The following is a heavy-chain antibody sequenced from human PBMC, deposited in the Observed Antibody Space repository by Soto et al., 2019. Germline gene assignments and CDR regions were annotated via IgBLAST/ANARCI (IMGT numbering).Heavy chain of an antibody. D-gene: IGHD2-15*01. J-gene: IGHJ6*02. CDR1: GYTFTSYD. CDR3: ARSRPRIVVVVAATPDYYYGMDV. CDR2: MNPNSGNT. Sequence: QVQLVQSGAEVKKPGASVKVSCKASGYTFTSYDINWVRQATGQGLEWMGWMNPNSGNTGYAQKFQGRVTMTRNTSISTAYMELSSLRSEDTAVYYCARSRPRIVVVVAATPDYYYGMDVWGQGTTATVSS. V-gene: IGHV1-8*01.